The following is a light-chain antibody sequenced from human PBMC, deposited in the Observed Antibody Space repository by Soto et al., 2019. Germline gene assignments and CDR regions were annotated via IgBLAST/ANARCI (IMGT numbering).Light chain of an antibody. J-gene: IGLJ3*02. CDR3: SSYTSSDTWV. CDR2: EVS. Sequence: QSVLTQPASVSGSPGQSITISCTGASSDVGLYNFVSWYQQHAGNAPKLMIYEVSNRPSGVSARFSGSKSGNTASLTISGLQAEDEADYYCSSYTSSDTWVFGGGTKLTVL. CDR1: SSDVGLYNF. V-gene: IGLV2-14*01.